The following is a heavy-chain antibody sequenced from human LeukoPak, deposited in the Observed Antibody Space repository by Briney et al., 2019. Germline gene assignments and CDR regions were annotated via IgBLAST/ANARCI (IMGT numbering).Heavy chain of an antibody. D-gene: IGHD1-26*01. Sequence: SETLSLICTVSGGTTSSYYWNWIRQPPGKGLEWIGSIYYSGSTYYNPSLKSRVTISVDTSKNQFSLKLSSVTAADTAVYYCARHPIVGATSILDYWGQGTLVTVSS. V-gene: IGHV4-39*01. CDR2: IYYSGST. J-gene: IGHJ4*02. CDR3: ARHPIVGATSILDY. CDR1: GGTTSSYY.